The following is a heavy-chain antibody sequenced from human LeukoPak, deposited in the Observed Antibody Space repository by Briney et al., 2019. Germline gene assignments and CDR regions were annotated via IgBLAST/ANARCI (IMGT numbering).Heavy chain of an antibody. CDR3: ARTQSQSGSYLYYFGY. Sequence: PSETLSLTCTVSGASVGSAGYYWSWIRQPPGGGLEWIGYVYYISNTNYNPSLKSRVTMSVNPSENQFSLKLNSVTAADTAMYYCARTQSQSGSYLYYFGYWGQGTLVTVSS. V-gene: IGHV4-61*08. D-gene: IGHD1-26*01. CDR1: GASVGSAGYY. CDR2: VYYISNT. J-gene: IGHJ4*02.